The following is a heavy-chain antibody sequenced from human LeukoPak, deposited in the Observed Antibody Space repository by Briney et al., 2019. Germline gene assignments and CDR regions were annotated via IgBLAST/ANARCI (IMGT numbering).Heavy chain of an antibody. Sequence: SETLSLTCTVSGYSISSGFYWGWIRQPPGKGLECIGSIYHSGSTYYNPSLKSRVTISVDTSKNQFSLKLNSVTAADTAVYYCARGTYSGRQYFQYWGQGTLVTVSS. D-gene: IGHD1-26*01. CDR3: ARGTYSGRQYFQY. CDR1: GYSISSGFY. V-gene: IGHV4-38-2*02. J-gene: IGHJ1*01. CDR2: IYHSGST.